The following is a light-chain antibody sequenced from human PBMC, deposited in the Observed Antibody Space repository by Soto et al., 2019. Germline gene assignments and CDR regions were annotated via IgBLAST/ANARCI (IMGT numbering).Light chain of an antibody. Sequence: QSALTQPASVSGSPGQSITISCTGTSSDVGGYNYVSWYQQNPGKAPKLMIYDVNNRPSGVSYRFSGSKSGNTASLTISGLQAEDEPDYYCSSYTSSSTLVFGTGTKLTVL. J-gene: IGLJ1*01. CDR1: SSDVGGYNY. V-gene: IGLV2-14*01. CDR2: DVN. CDR3: SSYTSSSTLV.